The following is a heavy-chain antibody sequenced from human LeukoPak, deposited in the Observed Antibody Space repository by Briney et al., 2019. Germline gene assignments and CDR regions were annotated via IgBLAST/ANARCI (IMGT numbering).Heavy chain of an antibody. CDR3: ARSGGGGGVFDY. J-gene: IGHJ4*02. V-gene: IGHV1-2*02. CDR2: INPNSGDT. D-gene: IGHD3-16*01. CDR1: GYSSTGYY. Sequence: GASVKVSCKASGYSSTGYYMHWVRQAPGQGLEWMGWINPNSGDTNCEQKFQGRVTMTRDTSISTAYMELSSLRSDDTAVYYCARSGGGGGVFDYGGQGTLVTVSS.